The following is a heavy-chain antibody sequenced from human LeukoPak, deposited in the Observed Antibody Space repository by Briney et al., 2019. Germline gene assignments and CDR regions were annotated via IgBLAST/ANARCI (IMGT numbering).Heavy chain of an antibody. V-gene: IGHV3-74*01. D-gene: IGHD6-13*01. CDR2: MNTDGSIT. CDR1: GFTFNNYW. CDR3: ARGGFPAAWDY. Sequence: GGSLRLSCAASGFTFNNYWMHWVRQAPGKGLVWVSRMNTDGSITSYADSVKGRFTISRDNAKNTPHLQMNSLRAEDTAVYFCARGGFPAAWDYWGQGTLVTVSS. J-gene: IGHJ4*02.